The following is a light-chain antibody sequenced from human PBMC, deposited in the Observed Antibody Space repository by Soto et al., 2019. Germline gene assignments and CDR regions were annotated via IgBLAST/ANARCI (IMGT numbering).Light chain of an antibody. CDR3: LQDYSFPLT. J-gene: IGKJ4*01. CDR1: QGRRND. Sequence: ATQMNHSPSSLSASVGDRVTITCLESQGRRNDVGWYQKKPGKVPKLLIYAVCSLQSGVPSRFSGCGYGTDFILNISSLQPEDFATYYCLQDYSFPLTIGGGTKVDIK. CDR2: AVC. V-gene: IGKV1-6*01.